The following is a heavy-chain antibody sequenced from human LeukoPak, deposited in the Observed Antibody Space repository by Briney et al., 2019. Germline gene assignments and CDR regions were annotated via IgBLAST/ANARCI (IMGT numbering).Heavy chain of an antibody. CDR3: ARDLAYVQLERPVIYNWFDP. CDR2: INPNSGGT. J-gene: IGHJ5*02. D-gene: IGHD1-1*01. V-gene: IGHV1-2*02. Sequence: ASVKVSCKASGYTFTGYYMHWVRQAPGQGLEWMGWINPNSGGTNYAQKFQGRVTMTRDTSISTAYMELSRLRSDDTAVYYCARDLAYVQLERPVIYNWFDPWGQGTLVTVSS. CDR1: GYTFTGYY.